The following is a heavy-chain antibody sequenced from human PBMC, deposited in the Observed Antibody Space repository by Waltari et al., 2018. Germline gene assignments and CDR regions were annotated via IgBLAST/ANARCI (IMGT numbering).Heavy chain of an antibody. CDR2: INPNSGGT. Sequence: QVQLVQSGAEVKKPGASVKVSCKASGYTFTGYYMHWVRQAPGQGLEWMGWINPNSGGTNYAQKFQGRVTMTRDTSISTAYMELSRLRSDDTAVYYCARNRGYCSGGSCDYYYYYMDVWGKGTTVTVSS. CDR1: GYTFTGYY. CDR3: ARNRGYCSGGSCDYYYYYMDV. D-gene: IGHD2-15*01. V-gene: IGHV1-2*02. J-gene: IGHJ6*03.